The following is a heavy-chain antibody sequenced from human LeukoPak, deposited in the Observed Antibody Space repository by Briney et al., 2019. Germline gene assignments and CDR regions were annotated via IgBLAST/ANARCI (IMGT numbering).Heavy chain of an antibody. D-gene: IGHD6-13*01. V-gene: IGHV1-18*01. Sequence: ASVKVSCKASGYTFTSYGISWVRQAPGQGLEWMGWISAYNGNTNYAQKLQGRVTMTTDTSTSTAYMEPRSLRSDDTAVYYCARDYRIAAAGTLGLGYWGQGTLVTVSS. CDR1: GYTFTSYG. CDR3: ARDYRIAAAGTLGLGY. CDR2: ISAYNGNT. J-gene: IGHJ4*02.